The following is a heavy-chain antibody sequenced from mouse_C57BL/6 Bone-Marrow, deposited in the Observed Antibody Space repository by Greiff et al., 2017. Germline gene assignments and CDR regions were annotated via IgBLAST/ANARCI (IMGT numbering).Heavy chain of an antibody. V-gene: IGHV1-77*01. CDR2: IGPGSGST. CDR1: GYTFTDYC. D-gene: IGHD1-1*01. Sequence: QVQLKEPGAELVKPGASVKISCKASGYTFTDYCIHWVKQRPGQGLEWIGMIGPGSGSTNYNEKFKGKATLTVDKSSSTAYMQLSSLTSADSAVYVCARRKAYAYYLDYWGQGTTLTVSS. CDR3: ARRKAYAYYLDY. J-gene: IGHJ2*01.